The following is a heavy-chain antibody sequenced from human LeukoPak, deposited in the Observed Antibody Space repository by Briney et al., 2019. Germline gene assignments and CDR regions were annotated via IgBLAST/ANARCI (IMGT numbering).Heavy chain of an antibody. CDR3: AKDSLGSSGWYEFDY. J-gene: IGHJ4*02. CDR1: GFTFSNSA. Sequence: PGGSLRLSCAASGFTFSNSAMSWVRQAPGKGLEWVSGISGSGGSTYYADSVKGRFTISRDNSKNTLYLQMNSLRAEDTAVYYCAKDSLGSSGWYEFDYWGQGTLVTVSS. CDR2: ISGSGGST. D-gene: IGHD6-19*01. V-gene: IGHV3-23*01.